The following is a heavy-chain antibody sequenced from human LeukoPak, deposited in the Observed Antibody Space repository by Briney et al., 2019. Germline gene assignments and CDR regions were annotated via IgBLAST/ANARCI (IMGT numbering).Heavy chain of an antibody. J-gene: IGHJ3*02. D-gene: IGHD3-22*01. CDR3: ATIYDSSGYEAFDI. CDR2: IYYSGST. V-gene: IGHV4-59*01. CDR1: GGSISSYY. Sequence: PSETLSLTCTVSGGSISSYYWSWIRQPPGTGLEWIGYIYYSGSTNYNPSLKSRVTISVDTSKNQFSLKLSSVTAADTAVYYCATIYDSSGYEAFDIWGQGTMVTVSS.